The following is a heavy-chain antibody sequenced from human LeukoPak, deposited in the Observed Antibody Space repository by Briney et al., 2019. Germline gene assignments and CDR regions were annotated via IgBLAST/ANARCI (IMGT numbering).Heavy chain of an antibody. CDR2: INPNTGGT. V-gene: IGHV1-2*02. CDR1: GYTFTGYY. D-gene: IGHD1-1*01. CDR3: ARETPDAYNFDY. Sequence: ASVKVSCKASGYTFTGYYIHWVRQAPGQGLEWMGWINPNTGGTNYAQKFQGRVTMTRDTSISTAYMELSRLRSDDTAVYYCARETPDAYNFDYWGQGTLVTVSS. J-gene: IGHJ4*02.